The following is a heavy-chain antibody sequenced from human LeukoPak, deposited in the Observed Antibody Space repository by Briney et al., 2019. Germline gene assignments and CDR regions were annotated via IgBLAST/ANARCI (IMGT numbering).Heavy chain of an antibody. J-gene: IGHJ4*02. V-gene: IGHV1-69*13. D-gene: IGHD6-13*01. CDR3: ARSRIADELSYFDY. CDR2: IIPIFGTA. CDR1: GGTFSSYA. Sequence: WASVNVSCKASGGTFSSYAISWVRQAPGQGLEWMGGIIPIFGTANYAQKFQGRVTITADESTSTAYMELSSLRSEDTAVYYCARSRIADELSYFDYWGQGTLVTVSS.